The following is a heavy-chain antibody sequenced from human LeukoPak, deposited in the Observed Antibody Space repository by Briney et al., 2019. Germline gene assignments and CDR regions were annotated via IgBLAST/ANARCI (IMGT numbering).Heavy chain of an antibody. CDR3: ARDPVPAAARHFDY. V-gene: IGHV3-30-3*01. CDR2: ISSDGSLE. J-gene: IGHJ4*02. D-gene: IGHD2-2*01. CDR1: GFTFSGYA. Sequence: GGSLRLSCAASGFTFSGYAMHWVRQAPGKGLEWLAVISSDGSLEYHADSVKGRFTISRDNSKNTLYLQMNSLRPEDTAVYYCARDPVPAAARHFDYWGQGTLVTVSS.